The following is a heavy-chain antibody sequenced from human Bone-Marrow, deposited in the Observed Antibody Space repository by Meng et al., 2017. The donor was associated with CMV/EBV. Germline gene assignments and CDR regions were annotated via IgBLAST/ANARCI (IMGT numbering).Heavy chain of an antibody. V-gene: IGHV4-30-4*08. CDR2: IYYSGST. D-gene: IGHD2-8*02. CDR1: GGSISSGDYY. CDR3: ARAPGPGGISPEGFLGYFDL. J-gene: IGHJ2*01. Sequence: SETLSLTCTVSGGSISSGDYYWSWIRQPPGKGLEWIGYIYYSGSTYYNPSLKSRVTISVDTSKNQFSLKLSSVTAADTAVYYCARAPGPGGISPEGFLGYFDLWGRGTLVTVSS.